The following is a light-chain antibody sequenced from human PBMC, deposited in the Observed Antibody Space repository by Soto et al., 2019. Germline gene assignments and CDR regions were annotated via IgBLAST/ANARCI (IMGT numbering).Light chain of an antibody. CDR3: SSYTSSITYV. CDR2: EVS. V-gene: IGLV2-14*01. CDR1: SSDVGGYNY. J-gene: IGLJ1*01. Sequence: QSALTQPASVSGSPGQSITISCTGTSSDVGGYNYVSWYQQHPGKAPKLMIYEVSNRPSGVSNRFSGSKSSTTASLTISGLQAEDEVDYCCSSYTSSITYVFGTGTKLTVL.